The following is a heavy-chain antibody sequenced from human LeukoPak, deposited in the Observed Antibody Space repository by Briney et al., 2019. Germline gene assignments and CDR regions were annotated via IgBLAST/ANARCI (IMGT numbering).Heavy chain of an antibody. V-gene: IGHV4-31*03. Sequence: SETLSLTCTVSGGSISSGGYYWSWIRQHPGKGLEWIGYIYYSGSTYYNPSLKSRVTISVDTSKNQFSLKLSSVTAADTAVYYCARGGRKSSRSTSYYFDYWGQGTLVTVSS. CDR1: GGSISSGGYY. CDR3: ARGGRKSSRSTSYYFDY. J-gene: IGHJ4*02. D-gene: IGHD6-13*01. CDR2: IYYSGST.